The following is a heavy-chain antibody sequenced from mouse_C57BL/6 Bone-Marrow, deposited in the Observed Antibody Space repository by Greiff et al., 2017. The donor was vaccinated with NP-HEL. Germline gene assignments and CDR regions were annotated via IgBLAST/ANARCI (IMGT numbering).Heavy chain of an antibody. V-gene: IGHV1-69*01. CDR1: GYTFTSYW. J-gene: IGHJ4*01. Sequence: QVQLQQPGAELVMPGASVKLSCKASGYTFTSYWMHWVKQRPGQGLEWIGEIDPSDSYTNYNHKFKGKSTLTVDKSSSTAYMQLSSLTSEDSAVYYCARWGYRNRGAMDYWGQGTSVTVSS. CDR3: ARWGYRNRGAMDY. CDR2: IDPSDSYT. D-gene: IGHD2-14*01.